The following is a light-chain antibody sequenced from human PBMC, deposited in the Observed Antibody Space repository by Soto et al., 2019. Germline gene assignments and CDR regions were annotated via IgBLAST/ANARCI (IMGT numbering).Light chain of an antibody. CDR3: AAWDDSLNCPV. J-gene: IGLJ2*01. V-gene: IGLV1-44*01. CDR2: SNN. Sequence: QSVLTQPPSASGTPGQRVTISCSGSSSNIGSNTVNWYQQLPGTAPKLLIYSNNQRPSGVPDRFSGSKSGTSASLAISGLQSEDEADYYCAAWDDSLNCPVFGGGTKLPS. CDR1: SSNIGSNT.